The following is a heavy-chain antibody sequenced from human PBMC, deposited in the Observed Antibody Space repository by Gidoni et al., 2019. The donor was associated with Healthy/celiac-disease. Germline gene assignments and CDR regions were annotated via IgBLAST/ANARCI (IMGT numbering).Heavy chain of an antibody. V-gene: IGHV1-18*04. CDR1: GYTFTSHG. CDR2: ISAYNGDT. CDR3: ARDPSNTSGYYAHFDY. Sequence: QVQLVQSGPEVKKPGASVTVSCEASGYTFTSHGISWVRQAPGQGLEWMGWISAYNGDTMYAQKFQGRVTMTTDTSTSTAYMELRSLRSDDTAVYYCARDPSNTSGYYAHFDYWGQGAQVTVSS. J-gene: IGHJ4*02. D-gene: IGHD3-22*01.